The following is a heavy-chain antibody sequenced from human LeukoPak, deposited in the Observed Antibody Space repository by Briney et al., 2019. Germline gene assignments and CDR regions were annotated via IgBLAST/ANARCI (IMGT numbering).Heavy chain of an antibody. Sequence: GGSLRLSCVASGFTFSSYSMNWVRQAPGKGLEWVSSISSSSSYIYYADSVKGRFTISRDNAKNSLYLQMNSLRAEDTAVYYCAREYSGSYYFDYWGQGTLVTVSS. CDR1: GFTFSSYS. CDR2: ISSSSSYI. D-gene: IGHD1-26*01. V-gene: IGHV3-21*01. J-gene: IGHJ4*02. CDR3: AREYSGSYYFDY.